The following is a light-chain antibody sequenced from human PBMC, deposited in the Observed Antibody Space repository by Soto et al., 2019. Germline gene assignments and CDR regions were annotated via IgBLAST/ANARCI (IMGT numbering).Light chain of an antibody. CDR1: SSDVGGYNY. V-gene: IGLV2-14*01. Sequence: QSALTQPASVSGSPGQSITISCTGTSSDVGGYNYVSWYQQHPGKAPKLMIYDVSNWPSGVSNRFSGSKSGNTASLTISGLQAEDEADYYCSSYTSSIPYVFGTGTKLTVL. CDR3: SSYTSSIPYV. J-gene: IGLJ1*01. CDR2: DVS.